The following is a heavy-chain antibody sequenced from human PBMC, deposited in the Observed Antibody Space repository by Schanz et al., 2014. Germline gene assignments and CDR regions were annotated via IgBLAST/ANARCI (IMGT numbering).Heavy chain of an antibody. CDR1: GGSFSGYY. V-gene: IGHV4-34*01. D-gene: IGHD2-2*01. J-gene: IGHJ4*02. CDR3: ASETVQYCDSTTCYESGYIDY. CDR2: INHSANT. Sequence: QVQLQQWGAGLLKPSETLSLTCAVDGGSFSGYYWSWIRQSPDKGLEWIGEINHSANTTYNPSLKSRVTISVASSKNQFSLMLNAVTAADTAVYYCASETVQYCDSTTCYESGYIDYWGQGTPVTVSS.